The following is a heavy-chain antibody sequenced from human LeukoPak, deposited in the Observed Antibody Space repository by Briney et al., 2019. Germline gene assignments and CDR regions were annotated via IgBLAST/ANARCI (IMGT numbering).Heavy chain of an antibody. CDR1: GFTFSDYY. D-gene: IGHD2-2*01. CDR3: ARAKDIVVVPADP. J-gene: IGHJ5*02. Sequence: GGSLRLSCAASGFTFSDYYMSWIRQAPGKGLEWVSYISSSGSTIYYADSVKGRFTISRDNAKNSLYLQMNSLRAEDTAVYYCARAKDIVVVPADPWGQGTLVTVSS. CDR2: ISSSGSTI. V-gene: IGHV3-11*01.